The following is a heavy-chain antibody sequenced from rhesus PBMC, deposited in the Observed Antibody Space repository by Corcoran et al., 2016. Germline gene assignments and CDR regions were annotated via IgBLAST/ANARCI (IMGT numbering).Heavy chain of an antibody. CDR1: GGSISSNY. Sequence: QLQLQESGPGLVKPSETLSLTCAVSGGSISSNYWSWIRQPPGKGLEWIGRSSGSGEPTDYNPCLKVRVTISTDTSKNQFSLELTSVTAADTAVYYCARVTGRSLDYWGQGILVTVSS. J-gene: IGHJ4*01. D-gene: IGHD2-21*01. CDR2: SSGSGEPT. CDR3: ARVTGRSLDY. V-gene: IGHV4-173*01.